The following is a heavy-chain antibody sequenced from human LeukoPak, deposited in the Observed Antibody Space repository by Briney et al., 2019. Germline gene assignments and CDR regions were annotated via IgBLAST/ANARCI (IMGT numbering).Heavy chain of an antibody. CDR1: GGSISSTSYY. CDR2: FYYSGST. J-gene: IGHJ2*01. Sequence: SETLSLTCIVSGGSISSTSYYWGWIRQPPGKGLEWIGSFYYSGSTYYNPSLKSRVTISVDSSKNQFSLKLSSVTAADTAVYYCARPKKQQLPNWYFDLWGRGTLVTVSS. V-gene: IGHV4-39*01. CDR3: ARPKKQQLPNWYFDL. D-gene: IGHD6-13*01.